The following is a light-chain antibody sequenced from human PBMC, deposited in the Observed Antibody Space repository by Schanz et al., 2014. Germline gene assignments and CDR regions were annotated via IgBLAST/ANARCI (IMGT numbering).Light chain of an antibody. CDR2: TTS. J-gene: IGKJ4*01. Sequence: IQLTQSPSSLSASVGDRVTITCRASQGISSHLNWYQRKPGRAPKLLIYTTSSLQSGVPSRFSGSGSATAFTLTITSLQPEDFATYYCQQSDSIPLTFGGGTKVEMK. V-gene: IGKV1-39*01. CDR3: QQSDSIPLT. CDR1: QGISSH.